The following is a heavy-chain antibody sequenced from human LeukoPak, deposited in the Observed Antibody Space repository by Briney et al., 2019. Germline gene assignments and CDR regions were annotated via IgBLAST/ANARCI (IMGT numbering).Heavy chain of an antibody. CDR1: GFTFSSYW. CDR2: INSDGSNT. V-gene: IGHV3-74*01. Sequence: GGSLRLSCGASGFTFSSYWMHWVRQAPGKGLVWISRINSDGSNTSYADSVKGRFTISRDNAKNTLYLQMNSLRAEDTAVYYCARGNYYGQDYWGQGTLVTVSS. J-gene: IGHJ4*02. D-gene: IGHD3-10*01. CDR3: ARGNYYGQDY.